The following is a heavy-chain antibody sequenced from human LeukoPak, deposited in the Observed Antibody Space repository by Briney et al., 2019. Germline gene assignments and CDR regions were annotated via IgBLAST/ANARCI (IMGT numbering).Heavy chain of an antibody. CDR2: ISGSNGDT. CDR1: GYSFTSYG. D-gene: IGHD5-24*01. J-gene: IGHJ4*02. V-gene: IGHV1-18*01. Sequence: ASVKVSCKAVGYSFTSYGVVWVRQAPGQGLEWMAWISGSNGDTNFAQKIQGRVTLTTDTSTSTAYMELMCLRSVDTAAYFCARGPRRWLQLTYFDYWGQGTLVTVSS. CDR3: ARGPRRWLQLTYFDY.